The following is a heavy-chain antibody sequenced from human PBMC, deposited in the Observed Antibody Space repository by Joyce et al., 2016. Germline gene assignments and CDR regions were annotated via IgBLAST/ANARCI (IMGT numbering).Heavy chain of an antibody. D-gene: IGHD3-16*01. CDR1: GSTFSSSS. J-gene: IGHJ6*02. V-gene: IGHV3-21*01. CDR3: ARGGISYYYAMDV. CDR2: ISATSYYI. Sequence: QLVESGGGVVKAGGSLRLSCEASGSTFSSSSMSWFRQAPGKGRELVAAISATSYYIFHAETVRGRFTVSRDNAKKTLYLQMNSLRAEDSAVFYCARGGISYYYAMDVWGQGTTVTVSS.